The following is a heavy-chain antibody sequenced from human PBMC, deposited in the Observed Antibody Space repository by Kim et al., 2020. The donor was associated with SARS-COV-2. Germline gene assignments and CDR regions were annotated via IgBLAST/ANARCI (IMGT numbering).Heavy chain of an antibody. D-gene: IGHD1-1*01. V-gene: IGHV1-2*06. CDR2: INPNSGGT. CDR3: ARGWTPRDYFDC. J-gene: IGHJ4*02. CDR1: GYTFTGYY. Sequence: ASVKVSCKASGYTFTGYYMHWVRQAPGQWLEWMGRINPNSGGTNYAQKFQGRVTMTRDTSISTAYMELSRLRSDGTAVYYCARGWTPRDYFDCWGQGTLVTVSS.